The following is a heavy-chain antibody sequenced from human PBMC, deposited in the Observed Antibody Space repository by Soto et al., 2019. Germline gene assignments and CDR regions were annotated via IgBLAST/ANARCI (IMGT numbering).Heavy chain of an antibody. V-gene: IGHV1-18*01. CDR3: ARDGNGDYGY. J-gene: IGHJ4*02. CDR1: GYSYTSNC. D-gene: IGHD4-17*01. CDR2: ISTYNGNT. Sequence: QVQLVQSGAEVKKPGTSVKVSCKASGYSYTSNCISWVRQAPGQGLEWMGWISTYNGNTHYAQKLQGRVTMTRDTSSSTIYMELRSLRSDDTAVYYCARDGNGDYGYWGQGTLVTVSS.